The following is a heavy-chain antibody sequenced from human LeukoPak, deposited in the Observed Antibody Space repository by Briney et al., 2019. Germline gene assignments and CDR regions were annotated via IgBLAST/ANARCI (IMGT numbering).Heavy chain of an antibody. CDR1: GFTFSSYW. J-gene: IGHJ4*02. CDR2: IEQDGSAS. D-gene: IGHD6-6*01. CDR3: ARGAYDSSSDH. V-gene: IGHV3-7*05. Sequence: PGGSLRLSCAASGFTFSSYWMSWPRQAPEKGLQWVASIEQDGSASYYVDSVKGRFTISRDNAKNSVYLQMNSLRAEDTAVYYCARGAYDSSSDHWGQGTLVTVSS.